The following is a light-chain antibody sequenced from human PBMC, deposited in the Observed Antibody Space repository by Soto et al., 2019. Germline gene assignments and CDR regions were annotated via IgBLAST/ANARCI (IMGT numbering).Light chain of an antibody. CDR2: EVS. J-gene: IGLJ3*02. CDR1: GSDVGGYKY. Sequence: QSALAQPASVSGSRGQSITISCTGTGSDVGGYKYISWYQHHSGKAPKLMIFEVSNRPSGVSHRFSGSKSGNTASLTISGLQAEDEADYYCCSYTLNTWVFGGGTKLTVL. CDR3: CSYTLNTWV. V-gene: IGLV2-14*01.